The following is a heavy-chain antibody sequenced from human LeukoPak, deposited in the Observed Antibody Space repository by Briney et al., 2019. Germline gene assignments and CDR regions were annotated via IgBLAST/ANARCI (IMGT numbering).Heavy chain of an antibody. CDR3: ARTNYDILTGHYDYYYYGMDV. D-gene: IGHD3-9*01. CDR1: GFTFSSYA. Sequence: HSGGSLRLSCAASGFTFSSYAMSWVRQAPGKGLEWVSYISSSSSTIYYADSVKGRFTISRDNAKNSLYLQMNSLRAEDTAVYYCARTNYDILTGHYDYYYYGMDVWGQGTTVTVSS. J-gene: IGHJ6*02. CDR2: ISSSSSTI. V-gene: IGHV3-48*01.